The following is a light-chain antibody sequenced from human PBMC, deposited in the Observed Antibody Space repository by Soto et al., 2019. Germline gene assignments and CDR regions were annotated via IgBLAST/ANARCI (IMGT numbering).Light chain of an antibody. CDR2: DVS. CDR1: SSDVGGYNY. J-gene: IGLJ1*01. CDR3: SSYTSSSLYV. Sequence: QSALTQPASVSRSPGQSITISCTGTSSDVGGYNYVSWYQQHPGKAPKLMIYDVSNRPSGVSNRFSGSKSGNTASLTISGLQVEDEADYYCSSYTSSSLYVFGTGTKVTVL. V-gene: IGLV2-14*01.